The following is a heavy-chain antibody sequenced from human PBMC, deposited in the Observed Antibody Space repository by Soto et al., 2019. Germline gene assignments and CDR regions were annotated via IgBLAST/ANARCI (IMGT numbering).Heavy chain of an antibody. CDR3: ARVEMATPAEYWYIHL. D-gene: IGHD5-12*01. CDR2: IYYSGST. V-gene: IGHV4-30-4*02. J-gene: IGHJ2*01. Sequence: SETLSLTCTVSGGSISSGDYYWSWIRQPPGKGLEWIGYIYYSGSTYYNPSLKSRVTISVDTSKNQFSLKLSSVTAADTAVYYCARVEMATPAEYWYIHLWGRGTLVTVSS. CDR1: GGSISSGDYY.